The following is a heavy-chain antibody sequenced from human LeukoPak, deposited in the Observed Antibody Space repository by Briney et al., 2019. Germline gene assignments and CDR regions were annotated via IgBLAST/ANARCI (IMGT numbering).Heavy chain of an antibody. D-gene: IGHD2-15*01. Sequence: GGSLRLSCAASGFTFSSYEMNWVRQAPGKGLEWVSYISSRGTTIYNADSVKGRFTISRDNAKNSLYLQMNSLRAEDTAVYYCARDSIVDGAFDIWGQGTVVTVSS. CDR2: ISSRGTTI. CDR1: GFTFSSYE. J-gene: IGHJ3*02. CDR3: ARDSIVDGAFDI. V-gene: IGHV3-48*03.